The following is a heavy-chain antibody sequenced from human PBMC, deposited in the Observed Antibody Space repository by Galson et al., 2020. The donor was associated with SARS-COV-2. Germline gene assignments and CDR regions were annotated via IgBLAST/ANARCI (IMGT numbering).Heavy chain of an antibody. Sequence: GGPLRLSCAASGFTFSSYAMSWVRQAPGKGLEWVSAISGSGGSTYYADSVKGRFTISRDNSKNTLYLQMNSLRAEDTAVYYCAKDLAVTKLKYFQHWGQGALVTVSS. D-gene: IGHD4-17*01. CDR3: AKDLAVTKLKYFQH. V-gene: IGHV3-23*01. CDR2: ISGSGGST. CDR1: GFTFSSYA. J-gene: IGHJ1*01.